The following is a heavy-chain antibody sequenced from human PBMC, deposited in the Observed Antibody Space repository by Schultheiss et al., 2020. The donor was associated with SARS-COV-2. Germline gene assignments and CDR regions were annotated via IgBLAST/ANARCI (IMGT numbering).Heavy chain of an antibody. Sequence: SQTLSLTCAVYGGSFSGYYWNWIRQPPGKGLEWIGEINHSGSTKYNPSLKSRVTISADTSKNQFSLKLSSVTAADTAVYYCARGRCRSRTSCSHYYYYGLDVWGQGTTVTVS. CDR3: ARGRCRSRTSCSHYYYYGLDV. J-gene: IGHJ6*02. CDR1: GGSFSGYY. D-gene: IGHD2-2*01. V-gene: IGHV4-34*01. CDR2: INHSGST.